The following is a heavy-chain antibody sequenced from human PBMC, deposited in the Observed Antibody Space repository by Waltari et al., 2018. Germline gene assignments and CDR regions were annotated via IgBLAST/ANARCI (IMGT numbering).Heavy chain of an antibody. J-gene: IGHJ4*02. V-gene: IGHV4-4*02. D-gene: IGHD2-2*01. CDR1: GESISGNYW. CDR3: AGDRAIGLFFDY. CDR2: VHHSGET. Sequence: QVPLQEAGQGLGKPWGTLPLTGAVSGESISGNYWWSWVRQSPEKGLEWIGQVHHSGETHYNPSLQSRVTISVDKPKNQFSLNLNSVTAADTAVYYCAGDRAIGLFFDYWGRGTLVTVSS.